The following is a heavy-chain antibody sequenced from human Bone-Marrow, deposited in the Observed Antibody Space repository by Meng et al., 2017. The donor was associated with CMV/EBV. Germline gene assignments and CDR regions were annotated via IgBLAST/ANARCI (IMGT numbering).Heavy chain of an antibody. J-gene: IGHJ3*02. D-gene: IGHD2-2*03. Sequence: ASVKVSCKASGYRLTAHYIHWVRKAPGQGLEWMGWIFPGSGATDYAQKFSDRVTMTRDMSISTFYMELSRLTSDDTAVYYCVRDMDASEGSAFAIWGQGPRVTCSS. CDR2: IFPGSGAT. CDR1: GYRLTAHY. CDR3: VRDMDASEGSAFAI. V-gene: IGHV1-2*02.